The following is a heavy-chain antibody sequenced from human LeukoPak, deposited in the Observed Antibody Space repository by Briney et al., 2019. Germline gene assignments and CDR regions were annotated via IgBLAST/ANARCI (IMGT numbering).Heavy chain of an antibody. Sequence: PGGSLRLSCAASRFTFSSYSMSSVRQAPGKGLEWVSSISSGSGYIYYADSVKGRFTISRDNAKNSLYLQMNSLRAVDTAVYYCARGYQLGRAWFDPWGQGTLVAVSS. D-gene: IGHD3-16*02. V-gene: IGHV3-21*01. CDR2: ISSGSGYI. CDR1: RFTFSSYS. J-gene: IGHJ5*02. CDR3: ARGYQLGRAWFDP.